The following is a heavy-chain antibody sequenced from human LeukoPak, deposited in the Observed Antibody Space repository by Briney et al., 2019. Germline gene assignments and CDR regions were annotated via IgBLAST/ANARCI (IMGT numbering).Heavy chain of an antibody. CDR2: ISGSGGST. CDR1: GFTFSSYG. Sequence: GGTLRLSCAASGFTFSSYGMSWVRQAPGKGLEWVSAISGSGGSTYYADSVKGRFTISRDNSKNTLYLQMNSLRAEDTAVYYCAKDRDSSGWYGTGWFDPLGQGTLVTVSS. V-gene: IGHV3-23*01. D-gene: IGHD6-19*01. J-gene: IGHJ5*02. CDR3: AKDRDSSGWYGTGWFDP.